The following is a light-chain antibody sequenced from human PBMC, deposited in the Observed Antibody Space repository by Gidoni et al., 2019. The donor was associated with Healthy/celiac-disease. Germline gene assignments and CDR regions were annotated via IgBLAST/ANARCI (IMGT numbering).Light chain of an antibody. V-gene: IGLV1-44*01. CDR2: SNN. CDR1: SSNIGSHT. CDR3: AAWDDSLNGFYV. J-gene: IGLJ1*01. Sequence: QSVLTQPPSASGTPGQRVTISCSGSSSNIGSHTVTWYQQLPGTAPNLLIYSNNQRPSGFPDRFSGSKSGTSASLAISGLQSEDEADYYCAAWDDSLNGFYVFGTGTKVTVL.